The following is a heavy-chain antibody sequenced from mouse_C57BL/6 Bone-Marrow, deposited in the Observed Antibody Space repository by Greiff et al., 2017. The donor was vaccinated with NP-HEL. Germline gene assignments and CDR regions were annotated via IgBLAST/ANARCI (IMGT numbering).Heavy chain of an antibody. D-gene: IGHD2-3*01. CDR2: LRSKSSNYAT. CDR1: GFTFNTYA. V-gene: IGHV10-3*01. Sequence: EVKLVESGGGLVQPKGSLKLSCAASGFTFNTYAMHWVRQAPGKGLEWVARLRSKSSNYATYYADSVKDRFTISRDDSQSMLYLQMNNLKTEDTAMYYGVREGWLLRGYAMDYWGQGTSVTVSS. CDR3: VREGWLLRGYAMDY. J-gene: IGHJ4*01.